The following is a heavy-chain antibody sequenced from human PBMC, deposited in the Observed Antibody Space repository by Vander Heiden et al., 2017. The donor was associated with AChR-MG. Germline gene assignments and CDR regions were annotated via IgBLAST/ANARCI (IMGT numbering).Heavy chain of an antibody. CDR2: IKQDGSER. D-gene: IGHD6-19*01. Sequence: EVQLVESGGALAQPGGSLRFCCAACGFTLINYWIAWIRQAPGEGLEWVANIKQDGSERYYIDSVRGRFTISRDNAKNSLFLQMNSLRVEDTAVYCCVRDRGWDTFDFWGQGTMGTVSS. CDR3: VRDRGWDTFDF. V-gene: IGHV3-7*01. CDR1: GFTLINYW. J-gene: IGHJ3*01.